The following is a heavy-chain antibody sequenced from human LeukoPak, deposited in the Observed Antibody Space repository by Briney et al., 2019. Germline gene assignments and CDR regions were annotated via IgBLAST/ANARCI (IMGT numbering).Heavy chain of an antibody. D-gene: IGHD6-13*01. CDR1: GFTFSSYG. CDR3: AKDQDSSRAVVDY. Sequence: PGRSLRLSCAASGFTFSSYGMHWVRQAPGKGLEWVAFIRYDGSNKYYADSVKGRFTISRDNSKNTLYLQMNSLRAEDTAVYYCAKDQDSSRAVVDYWGQGTLVTVSS. V-gene: IGHV3-30*02. J-gene: IGHJ4*02. CDR2: IRYDGSNK.